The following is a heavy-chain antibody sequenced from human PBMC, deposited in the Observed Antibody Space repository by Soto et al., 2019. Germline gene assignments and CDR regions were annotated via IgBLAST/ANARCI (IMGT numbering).Heavy chain of an antibody. CDR1: GITFSNYA. D-gene: IGHD2-15*01. CDR3: AKVAVGSKWSPSYFDY. CDR2: ISGGGGTT. V-gene: IGHV3-23*01. Sequence: GGSLRLSCAASGITFSNYAMSWVRQAPVKGLEWVSSISGGGGTTYNADSVKGRLTISRDNSKNMLYLQMNSLRADDTAVYFCAKVAVGSKWSPSYFDYWGQGTLVTGSS. J-gene: IGHJ4*02.